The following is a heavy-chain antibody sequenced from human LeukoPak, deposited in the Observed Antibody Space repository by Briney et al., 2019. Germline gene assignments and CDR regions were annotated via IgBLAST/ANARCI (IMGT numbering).Heavy chain of an antibody. Sequence: SETLSLTCTVSGYSISSGYYWGWIRQPPGKGLEWIGSFYHSGGTYYNPSLKSRVTISVDTSKNQFSLNLRSVTAADTAVYFCARDQEYSYGYGRNWGQGTLVTVSS. D-gene: IGHD5-18*01. CDR1: GYSISSGYY. CDR3: ARDQEYSYGYGRN. CDR2: FYHSGGT. J-gene: IGHJ4*02. V-gene: IGHV4-38-2*02.